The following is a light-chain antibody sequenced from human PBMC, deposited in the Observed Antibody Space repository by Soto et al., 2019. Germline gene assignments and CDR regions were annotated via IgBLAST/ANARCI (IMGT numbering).Light chain of an antibody. CDR3: CSFAGSYTYV. CDR2: DVT. Sequence: QSALTQPRSVSGSPGQSVTISCTGTSSDVGGYNYVSWYQQHPGKAPKLMIYDVTKRPSGVPDRFSCSKSGNTASLTISGLQAEDEADYYCCSFAGSYTYVFATGTKLTVL. V-gene: IGLV2-11*01. J-gene: IGLJ1*01. CDR1: SSDVGGYNY.